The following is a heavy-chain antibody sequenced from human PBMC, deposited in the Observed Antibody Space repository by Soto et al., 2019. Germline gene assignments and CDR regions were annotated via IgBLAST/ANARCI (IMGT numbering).Heavy chain of an antibody. CDR1: GFTFSSYG. J-gene: IGHJ6*02. D-gene: IGHD3-3*01. CDR2: IWYDGSNK. CDR3: ARDLRAYYDFWIGYYPHYYYGMDV. Sequence: PGGSLRLSCAASGFTFSSYGMHWVRQAPGKGLEWVAVIWYDGSNKYYADSVKGRFTISRDNSKNTLYLQMNSLRAEDTAVYYCARDLRAYYDFWIGYYPHYYYGMDVWGQGTTVTVSS. V-gene: IGHV3-33*01.